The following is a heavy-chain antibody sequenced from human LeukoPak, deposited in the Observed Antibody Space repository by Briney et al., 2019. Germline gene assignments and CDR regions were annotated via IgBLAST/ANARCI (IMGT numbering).Heavy chain of an antibody. CDR1: GYTFTGYY. D-gene: IGHD6-13*01. CDR2: INPNSGGT. Sequence: VASVKVSCKASGYTFTGYYMHWVRQAPGQGLEWMGWINPNSGGTNYAQKFQGRVTMTRDTSISTAYMELSRLRSDDTAVYYCARGNYEAAAGGEDIWGQGTMVTVSS. CDR3: ARGNYEAAAGGEDI. J-gene: IGHJ3*02. V-gene: IGHV1-2*02.